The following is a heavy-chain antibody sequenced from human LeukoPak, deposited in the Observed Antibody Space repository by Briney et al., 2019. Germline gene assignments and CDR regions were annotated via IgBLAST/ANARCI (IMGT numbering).Heavy chain of an antibody. J-gene: IGHJ4*02. Sequence: SETLSLTCAVYGGSFSGYYWSWIRQPPGKGLEWIGEINHSGSTNYNPSLKSRVTISVDTSKNQFSLKLSSVTAADTAVYYCARVYSSSWYVPTPYWGQGTLVTVSS. D-gene: IGHD6-13*01. CDR1: GGSFSGYY. CDR2: INHSGST. V-gene: IGHV4-34*01. CDR3: ARVYSSSWYVPTPY.